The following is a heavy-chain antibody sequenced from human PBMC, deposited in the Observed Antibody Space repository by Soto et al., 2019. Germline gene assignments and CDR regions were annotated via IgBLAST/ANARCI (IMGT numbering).Heavy chain of an antibody. CDR3: ARGGLYSSSWPPDY. D-gene: IGHD6-13*01. CDR1: GFTFSSYD. J-gene: IGHJ4*02. V-gene: IGHV3-13*01. CDR2: IGSAGDT. Sequence: EVQLVESGGGLVQPGGSLRLSCAASGFTFSSYDMHWVRQATGKGLEWVSAIGSAGDTYYPGSVKGRFTISRENAKNSLYLQMNSLRAGDTAVYYCARGGLYSSSWPPDYWGQGTLVTVSS.